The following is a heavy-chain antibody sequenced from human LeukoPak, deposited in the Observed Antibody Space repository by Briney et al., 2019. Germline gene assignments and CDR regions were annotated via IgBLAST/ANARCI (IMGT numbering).Heavy chain of an antibody. D-gene: IGHD5-24*01. Sequence: SVKVSCKASGGTFSSYAISWVRQAPGQGLEWMGGIIPIFGTANYAQKFQGRVTITTDESTSTAYMELSSLRSEDTAVYYCATNHPGERWLQSYYYYMDVWGKGTTVTVSS. V-gene: IGHV1-69*05. CDR1: GGTFSSYA. CDR3: ATNHPGERWLQSYYYYMDV. J-gene: IGHJ6*03. CDR2: IIPIFGTA.